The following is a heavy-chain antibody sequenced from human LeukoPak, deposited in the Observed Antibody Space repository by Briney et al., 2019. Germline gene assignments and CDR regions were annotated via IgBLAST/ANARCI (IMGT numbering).Heavy chain of an antibody. Sequence: PGGSLRLSCAASGFTVSSNYMSWVRQAPGKGLEWVSAISGSGGSTYYADSVKGRFTISRDNSKNTLYLQMNSLRAEDTAVYYCAKDGSSGWYVGYYFDYWGQGTLVTVSS. CDR1: GFTVSSNY. J-gene: IGHJ4*02. CDR2: ISGSGGST. V-gene: IGHV3-23*01. D-gene: IGHD6-19*01. CDR3: AKDGSSGWYVGYYFDY.